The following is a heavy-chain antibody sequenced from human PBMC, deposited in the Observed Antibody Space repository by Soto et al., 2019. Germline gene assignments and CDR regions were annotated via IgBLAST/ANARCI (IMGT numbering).Heavy chain of an antibody. CDR3: AKEESTMTNFWFDP. J-gene: IGHJ5*02. V-gene: IGHV3-30*18. D-gene: IGHD1-1*01. Sequence: QVQLVESGGGVVQPGRSLRLSCAASGFTFSSYGMHWVRQAPGKGLEWVAVISYDGSNKYYADSVKGRFTISRDNSKNTLYLQMNSLRAEDTAVYYCAKEESTMTNFWFDPWGQGTLVTVSS. CDR2: ISYDGSNK. CDR1: GFTFSSYG.